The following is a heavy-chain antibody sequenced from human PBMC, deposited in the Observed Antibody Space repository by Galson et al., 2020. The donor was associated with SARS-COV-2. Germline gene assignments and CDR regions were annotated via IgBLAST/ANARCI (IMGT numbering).Heavy chain of an antibody. CDR1: GFSLSTSGVG. J-gene: IGHJ4*02. CDR3: AHRLTTVTTNYFDY. V-gene: IGHV2-5*02. Sequence: GPTLVKPTQTLTLTCTFSGFSLSTSGVGVGWIRQPPGKALEWLALIYWDDDKRYSPSLKSRLTITKDTSKNQVVLTMTNMDPVDTATYYCAHRLTTVTTNYFDYWGQGTLVTVSS. D-gene: IGHD4-17*01. CDR2: IYWDDDK.